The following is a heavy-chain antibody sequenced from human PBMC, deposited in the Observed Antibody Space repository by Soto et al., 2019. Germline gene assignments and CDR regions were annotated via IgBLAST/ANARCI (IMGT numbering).Heavy chain of an antibody. CDR1: LFTFSAHS. CDR3: ARGETLGPRPGFDL. J-gene: IGHJ4*02. V-gene: IGHV3-21*01. Sequence: EVQLVASGGGLVKPGGSLRLSCAASLFTFSAHSMNWVRQAPGKGLEWVSSISGASEYIVYADSVKGRFTISRDNSQDSLYLQMNDLRVDDTAVYFCARGETLGPRPGFDLWGQGALVTVSS. CDR2: ISGASEYI. D-gene: IGHD6-6*01.